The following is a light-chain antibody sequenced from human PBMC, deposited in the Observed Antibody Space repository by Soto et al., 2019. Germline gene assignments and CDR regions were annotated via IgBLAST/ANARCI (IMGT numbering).Light chain of an antibody. CDR2: NTN. CDR1: TGAVTSGDF. J-gene: IGLJ3*02. V-gene: IGLV7-43*01. Sequence: QTVVTQEPSLTVSPGRTVTLTCGSSTGAVTSGDFPNWFQQKPGQAPRTLIYNTNTRHSSTPARFSGSLLGGKAALTLSGVQPEDEAEYYCLLYHGGVWVFGGGTKVTVL. CDR3: LLYHGGVWV.